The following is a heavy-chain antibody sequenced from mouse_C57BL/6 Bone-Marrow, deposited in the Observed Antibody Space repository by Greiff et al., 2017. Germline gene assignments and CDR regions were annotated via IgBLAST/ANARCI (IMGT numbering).Heavy chain of an antibody. V-gene: IGHV1-74*01. CDR1: GYTFTSYW. CDR2: IHPSASDT. Sequence: VQLQQPGAELVKPGASVKVSCKASGYTFTSYWMHWVKQRPGPGLEWIGRIHPSASDTNYNQKFKGKATLTVDKSSSTAYMQLSSLTSEDSAVYYCAYGSSHWYFDVWGTGTTVTVSS. CDR3: AYGSSHWYFDV. J-gene: IGHJ1*03. D-gene: IGHD1-1*01.